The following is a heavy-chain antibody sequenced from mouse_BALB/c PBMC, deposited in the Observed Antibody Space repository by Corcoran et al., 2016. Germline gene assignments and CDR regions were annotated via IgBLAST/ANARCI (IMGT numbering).Heavy chain of an antibody. D-gene: IGHD2-14*01. J-gene: IGHJ4*01. CDR3: ARDYRYDVGAMDY. V-gene: IGHV1S34*01. CDR1: GYSFTGYY. Sequence: LVQTGASVKISCKASGYSFTGYYMHWVKQSHGKSLEWIGYISCYNGATSYNQKFKGKATFTVDTSSSTAYMQFNSLTSEDSAVYYCARDYRYDVGAMDYWGQGTSVTVSS. CDR2: ISCYNGAT.